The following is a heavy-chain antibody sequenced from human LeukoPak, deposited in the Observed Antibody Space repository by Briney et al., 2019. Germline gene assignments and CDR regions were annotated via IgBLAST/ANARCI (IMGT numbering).Heavy chain of an antibody. CDR1: GYTFTSYA. V-gene: IGHV1-3*01. Sequence: APVKVSCKASGYTFTSYAMHWVRQAPGQRLEWMGWINAGNGNTEYSQKFQGRVTITRDTSASTAYMELSSLRSEDTAVYYCAREGSYGYLLHWFDPWGQGTLVTVSS. D-gene: IGHD5-18*01. J-gene: IGHJ5*02. CDR3: AREGSYGYLLHWFDP. CDR2: INAGNGNT.